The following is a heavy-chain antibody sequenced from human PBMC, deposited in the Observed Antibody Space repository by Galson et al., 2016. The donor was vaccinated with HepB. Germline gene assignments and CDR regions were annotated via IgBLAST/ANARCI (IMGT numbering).Heavy chain of an antibody. V-gene: IGHV3-9*01. D-gene: IGHD3-10*01. CDR1: GFKFDDYA. Sequence: SLRLSCAASGFKFDDYAMHWVRQAPGRGLEWVSVISWNSGSLGYADSVRGRFTISRDNAKNSLYLQMNSLRAEDTALYFCAKDPDGSGSGRYFDNWGQGTLVTVSS. J-gene: IGHJ4*02. CDR3: AKDPDGSGSGRYFDN. CDR2: ISWNSGSL.